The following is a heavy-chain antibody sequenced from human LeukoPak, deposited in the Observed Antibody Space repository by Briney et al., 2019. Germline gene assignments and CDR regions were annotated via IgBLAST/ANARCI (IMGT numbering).Heavy chain of an antibody. D-gene: IGHD2-15*01. CDR3: ANDRGYCSGGSCYYLDF. Sequence: GGSLRLSCAASGFTFSSYGMHWVRQAPGKGLEWVAVISNDGSNKHYAGSVKGRFTVSRDNSKNTLYLQMDSLRAEDTAVYYCANDRGYCSGGSCYYLDFWGQGTLVTVSS. CDR1: GFTFSSYG. V-gene: IGHV3-30*18. CDR2: ISNDGSNK. J-gene: IGHJ4*02.